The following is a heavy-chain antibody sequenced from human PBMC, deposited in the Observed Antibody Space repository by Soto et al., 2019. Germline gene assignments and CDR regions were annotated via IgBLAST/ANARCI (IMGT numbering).Heavy chain of an antibody. V-gene: IGHV3-23*01. Sequence: PGGSLRLSCAPSGFTFSSYAMSWVRPAPGKGLEWVSAISGSGGSTYYADSVKGRFTISRDNSKDTVYLQINSLRAEEPAVYSFAKEGKQLGGGYFEYWGQGTLVTVSS. D-gene: IGHD3-16*01. J-gene: IGHJ4*02. CDR3: AKEGKQLGGGYFEY. CDR1: GFTFSSYA. CDR2: ISGSGGST.